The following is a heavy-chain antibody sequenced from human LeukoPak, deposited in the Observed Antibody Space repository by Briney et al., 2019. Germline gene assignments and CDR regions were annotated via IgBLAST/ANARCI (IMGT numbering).Heavy chain of an antibody. J-gene: IGHJ4*02. D-gene: IGHD4-17*01. CDR3: ARGQETVTTPHFDY. CDR1: GFTFTSYD. Sequence: ASVKVSCKASGFTFTSYDINWVRRAPGQGLEWMGWINPNSGGKNYAQTFQGRVTMTRDTSINTAYMELSRLISDDTAVYYCARGQETVTTPHFDYWGQGTLVTVPS. V-gene: IGHV1-2*02. CDR2: INPNSGGK.